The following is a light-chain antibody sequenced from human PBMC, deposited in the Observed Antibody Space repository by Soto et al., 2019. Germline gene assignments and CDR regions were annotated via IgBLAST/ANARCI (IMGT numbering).Light chain of an antibody. V-gene: IGKV3-20*01. Sequence: EIVLTQSPGTLSLFPGERATLSCRASQSLITRYLAWYQQKPGQAPRLLIYGASSSATGIPDRFSGGGCETDFNLTISRLEPEDFSLYSCQQYGTAPTFGQGTRLEIK. CDR3: QQYGTAPT. CDR1: QSLITRY. CDR2: GAS. J-gene: IGKJ5*01.